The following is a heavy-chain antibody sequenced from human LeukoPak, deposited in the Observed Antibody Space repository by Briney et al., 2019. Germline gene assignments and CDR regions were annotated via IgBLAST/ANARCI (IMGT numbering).Heavy chain of an antibody. V-gene: IGHV3-11*01. D-gene: IGHD1-26*01. CDR1: GFTFSDYY. CDR3: ARDPSLVGATQYYFDY. CDR2: ISSSDSTI. J-gene: IGHJ4*02. Sequence: GGSLTLSCAASGFTFSDYYMSWIRQAPGKGLEWVSYISSSDSTIYYADSVKGRFTISRDNAKNSLYLQMNSLRAEDTAVYYCARDPSLVGATQYYFDYWGQGTLVTVSS.